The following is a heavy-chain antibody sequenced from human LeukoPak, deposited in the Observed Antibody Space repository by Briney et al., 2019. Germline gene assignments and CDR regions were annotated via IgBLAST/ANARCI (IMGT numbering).Heavy chain of an antibody. D-gene: IGHD5-18*01. CDR2: IYYSGST. CDR1: GGSISSYY. Sequence: PSETLSLTCTVSGGSISSYYWSWIRQPPGKGLEWIGYIYYSGSTNYNPSLKSRVTISVDTSKNQFSLKLSSVTAADTAVYYCARRALWPTPDYWGQGTLVTVSS. J-gene: IGHJ4*02. V-gene: IGHV4-59*08. CDR3: ARRALWPTPDY.